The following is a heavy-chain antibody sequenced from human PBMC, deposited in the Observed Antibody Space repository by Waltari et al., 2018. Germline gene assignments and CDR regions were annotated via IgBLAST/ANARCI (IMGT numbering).Heavy chain of an antibody. CDR2: IWCDGSNK. CDR3: ARETGSSSEAY. V-gene: IGHV3-33*01. CDR1: GFPFRRYG. Sequence: QVQLVESGGGVVQPGGSLRLSCAAAGFPFRRYGMHWVRQAPGKGLEWVAVIWCDGSNKFYADSVRGRFTISRDNSKNTLYLLMNSLRADDTAVYYCARETGSSSEAYWGQGTLVTVSS. D-gene: IGHD6-6*01. J-gene: IGHJ4*02.